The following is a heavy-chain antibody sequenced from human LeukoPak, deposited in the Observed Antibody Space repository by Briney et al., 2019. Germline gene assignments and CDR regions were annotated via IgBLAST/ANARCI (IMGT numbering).Heavy chain of an antibody. V-gene: IGHV5-51*01. J-gene: IGHJ4*02. CDR2: IYPGDSDT. CDR3: ARINSDYGDYDY. D-gene: IGHD4-17*01. Sequence: GESLQISCKGSGYSFTSYWIGWVRPMPGKGLGWMGIIYPGDSDTRYSPSFQGQVTISADKSISTAYLQWSSLKASDTAMYYCARINSDYGDYDYWGQGTLVTVSS. CDR1: GYSFTSYW.